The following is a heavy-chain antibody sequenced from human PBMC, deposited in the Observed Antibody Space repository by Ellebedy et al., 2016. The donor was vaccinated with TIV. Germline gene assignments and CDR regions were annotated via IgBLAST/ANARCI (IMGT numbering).Heavy chain of an antibody. CDR3: ASHMVRESTWFDP. D-gene: IGHD3-10*01. CDR2: IYHSGTT. J-gene: IGHJ5*02. Sequence: MPGGSLRLSCAVSGDSISSSNWWNWVRQTPGKGLEWIGEIYHSGTTNYNPSLRSRVTISFDKSKNQFSLRLSSVTAADTAVYYCASHMVRESTWFDPWGQGTLVTVSS. V-gene: IGHV4-4*02. CDR1: GDSISSSNW.